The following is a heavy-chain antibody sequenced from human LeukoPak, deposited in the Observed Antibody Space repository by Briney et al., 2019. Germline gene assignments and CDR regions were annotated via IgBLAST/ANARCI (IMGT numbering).Heavy chain of an antibody. Sequence: GGSLRLSCAVSGFAFSGYAMTWVRQAPGTGLEWVSAISGTGSSTYYADNVKGRFTISRDNSKNTLYLEMNSLRADDTAVYYCAKLSYDFWSGSFDYWGQGALVTVSS. CDR2: ISGTGSST. V-gene: IGHV3-23*01. CDR1: GFAFSGYA. D-gene: IGHD3-3*01. CDR3: AKLSYDFWSGSFDY. J-gene: IGHJ4*02.